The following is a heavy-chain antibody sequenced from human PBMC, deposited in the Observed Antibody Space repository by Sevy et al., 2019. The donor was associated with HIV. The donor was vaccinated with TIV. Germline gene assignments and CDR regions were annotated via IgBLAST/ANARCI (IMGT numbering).Heavy chain of an antibody. CDR1: GFTFSKYS. D-gene: IGHD2-8*01. V-gene: IGHV3-23*01. J-gene: IGHJ4*02. Sequence: GGSLRLSCAASGFTFSKYSRSWVRQPPGKGLEWVSTLSFGCGEINYADSVKGRFTISRDNSKSSVYLQMNNLRPEDTAVYYCAREGSTKPHDYWGQGTLVTVSS. CDR3: AREGSTKPHDY. CDR2: LSFGCGEI.